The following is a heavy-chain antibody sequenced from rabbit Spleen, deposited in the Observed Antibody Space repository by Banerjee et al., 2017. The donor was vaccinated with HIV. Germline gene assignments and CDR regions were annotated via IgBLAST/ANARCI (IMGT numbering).Heavy chain of an antibody. J-gene: IGHJ4*01. D-gene: IGHD6-1*01. CDR3: ARERDVGHAVALSL. CDR1: GFSFSRHYL. Sequence: QEQLVESGGGLVQPEGSLTLTCTASGFSFSRHYLMCWVRQAPGKGLEWIACIYVDNDATYYASWAKGRFTISKTSSTTVTLQMTSLTAADTATYFCARERDVGHAVALSLWGQGTLVTVS. V-gene: IGHV1S45*01. CDR2: IYVDNDAT.